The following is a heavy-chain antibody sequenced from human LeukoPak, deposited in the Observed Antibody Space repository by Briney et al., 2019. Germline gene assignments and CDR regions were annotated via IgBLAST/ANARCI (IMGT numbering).Heavy chain of an antibody. J-gene: IGHJ5*02. V-gene: IGHV4-38-2*02. CDR3: ARLRKQWPSRINWFDP. CDR2: IYHSGST. Sequence: SETLSLTCTVSGYSISSGYYWGWIRQPPGKGLEWIGSIYHSGSTYYNPSLKSRVTISVDTSKNQFSLKLSSVTAADTAVYYCARLRKQWPSRINWFDPWGQGTLVTVSS. D-gene: IGHD6-19*01. CDR1: GYSISSGYY.